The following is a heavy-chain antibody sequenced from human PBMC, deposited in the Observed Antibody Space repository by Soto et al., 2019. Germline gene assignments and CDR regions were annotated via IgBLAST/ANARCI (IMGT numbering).Heavy chain of an antibody. CDR1: GFSITSSG. Sequence: QVQLVESGGGVVQPGTSLRLTCDVSGFSITSSGMHWVRQAPGKGLEWVAVISYDGKSKYYADSVKGRFTISRDNSKNTLYLQMNSLRPEDTAVFYCAKDRGFYLDAFDMWGPGAKVTVSS. CDR3: AKDRGFYLDAFDM. J-gene: IGHJ3*02. V-gene: IGHV3-30*18. D-gene: IGHD3-3*01. CDR2: ISYDGKSK.